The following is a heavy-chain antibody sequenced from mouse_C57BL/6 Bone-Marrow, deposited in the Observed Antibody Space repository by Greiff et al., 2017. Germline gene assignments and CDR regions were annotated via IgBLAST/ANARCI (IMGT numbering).Heavy chain of an antibody. J-gene: IGHJ3*01. CDR1: GFTFSDFY. Sequence: EVKVVESGGGLVQSGRSLRLSCATSGFTFSDFYMEWVRQAPGKGLEWIAASRNKANDYTTEYSASVKGRFIVSRDTSQSILYLQMNALRAEDTAIYYCARDYYGTWFAYWGQGTLVTVSA. CDR2: SRNKANDYTT. CDR3: ARDYYGTWFAY. V-gene: IGHV7-1*01. D-gene: IGHD1-1*01.